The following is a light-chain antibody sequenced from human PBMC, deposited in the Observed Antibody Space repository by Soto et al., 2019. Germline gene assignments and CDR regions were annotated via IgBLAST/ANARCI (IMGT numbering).Light chain of an antibody. CDR1: SSDVGDYNY. Sequence: QSVLTQPASVSGSPGQSITISCTGTSSDVGDYNYVSWYQQHPGKAPKLMIFDVIKRPSGVSNRFSGSKSGNTASLTISGLQAEYEADYYCSSYTSSSTRVFGTGTKLTVL. CDR2: DVI. V-gene: IGLV2-14*01. CDR3: SSYTSSSTRV. J-gene: IGLJ1*01.